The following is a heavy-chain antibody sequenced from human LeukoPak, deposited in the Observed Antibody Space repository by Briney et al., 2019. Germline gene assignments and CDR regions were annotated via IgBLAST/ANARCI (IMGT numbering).Heavy chain of an antibody. CDR2: IIPIFGTA. V-gene: IGHV1-69*13. CDR1: GGTFSSYA. J-gene: IGHJ3*02. Sequence: SVKVSCKASGGTFSSYAISWVRQAPGQGLEWMGGIIPIFGTANYAQKFQGRVTITADESTSTAYMELSSLRSEDTAVYYCARSYYYSSGYYPPGDDAFDIWGQGTMVTVSS. D-gene: IGHD3-22*01. CDR3: ARSYYYSSGYYPPGDDAFDI.